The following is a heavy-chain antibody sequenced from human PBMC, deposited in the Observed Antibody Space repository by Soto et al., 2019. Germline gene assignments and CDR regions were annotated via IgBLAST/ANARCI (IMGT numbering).Heavy chain of an antibody. CDR1: GFTLSSYG. D-gene: IGHD3-10*02. CDR3: AKVGSGLFGGSFKD. Sequence: QVRLVESGGGVVRPGTSRRLSCTASGFTLSSYGMQWVRQAPGKGLELVAVMSYDGSEKHYADSVKGRFTVSRDNSKNTMYLEMNRLRVEDTAVYYCAKVGSGLFGGSFKDWGQGTLVTVSS. CDR2: MSYDGSEK. J-gene: IGHJ4*02. V-gene: IGHV3-30*18.